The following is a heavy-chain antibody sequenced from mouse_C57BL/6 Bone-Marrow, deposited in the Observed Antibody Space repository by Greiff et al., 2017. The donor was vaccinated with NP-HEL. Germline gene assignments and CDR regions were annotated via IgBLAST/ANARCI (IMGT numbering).Heavy chain of an antibody. J-gene: IGHJ4*01. CDR1: GYPFTGYW. V-gene: IGHV1-9*01. D-gene: IGHD1-1*02. CDR3: ARWWVYHLAMEY. CDR2: ILPGIGST. Sequence: QVQLKQPQAELLQPGASVQLSCKATGYPFTGYWIVWVKLRPGHGLEWIGEILPGIGSTNYNEKFKGKATFAADTSSNPANMQLSSLTTEDSAIDYRARWWVYHLAMEYWGQGASGTVFS.